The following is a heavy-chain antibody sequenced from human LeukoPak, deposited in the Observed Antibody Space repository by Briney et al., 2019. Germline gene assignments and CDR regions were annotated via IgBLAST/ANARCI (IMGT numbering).Heavy chain of an antibody. CDR1: GFTLSTYA. CDR3: ARGQRWVIRPFDY. J-gene: IGHJ4*02. Sequence: PGGSLRLSSATSGFTLSTYAMHWVRQAPGKGLEYVSSLSSDGYSTYYANSVKGRFTISRDNSKDTLDLQMGSLRPEDTAVYYCARGQRWVIRPFDYWGQGTLVTVSS. CDR2: LSSDGYST. D-gene: IGHD3-16*02. V-gene: IGHV3-64*01.